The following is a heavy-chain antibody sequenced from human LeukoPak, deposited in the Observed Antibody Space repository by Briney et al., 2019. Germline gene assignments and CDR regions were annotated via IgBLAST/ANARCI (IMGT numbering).Heavy chain of an antibody. D-gene: IGHD5-12*01. J-gene: IGHJ3*02. CDR3: ARDLRVATMLRAFDI. CDR1: GFTFSSYE. CDR2: ISSSGSTI. V-gene: IGHV3-48*03. Sequence: PGGSLRLSCAASGFTFSSYEMNWVRQAPGKGLEWVSYISSSGSTIYYADSVKGRFTISRDNAKNSLYLQMNSLRAEDTAVYYCARDLRVATMLRAFDIWGQGTMVTVSS.